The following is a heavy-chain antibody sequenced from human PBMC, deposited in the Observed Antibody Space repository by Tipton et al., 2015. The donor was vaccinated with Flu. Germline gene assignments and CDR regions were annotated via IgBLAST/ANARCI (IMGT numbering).Heavy chain of an antibody. V-gene: IGHV3-23*01. CDR2: ISGNGVTT. Sequence: SLRLSCEASGYTFSTYAMSWIRQAPGEGLEWVSSISGNGVTTSYADSVKGRFTISRDNSKNTLYLQMSSLRVEDTAKYYCKAGTSRGIDVFEIWGQGTQVTVSS. CDR1: GYTFSTYA. D-gene: IGHD1-7*01. J-gene: IGHJ3*02. CDR3: KAGTSRGIDVFEI.